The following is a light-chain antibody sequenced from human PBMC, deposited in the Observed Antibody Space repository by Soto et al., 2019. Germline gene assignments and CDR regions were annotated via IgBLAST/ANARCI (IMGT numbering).Light chain of an antibody. Sequence: EIVLTQSPGTLSLSPGARATLSCRASQSVSNNYLAWYQQKPGQPPRLLIYGASNRATGIPDRFSGSGSGTDFTLTISRLEPEDFAVYYCQQYGSSGTFGQGTKVDIK. CDR3: QQYGSSGT. CDR2: GAS. J-gene: IGKJ1*01. CDR1: QSVSNNY. V-gene: IGKV3-20*01.